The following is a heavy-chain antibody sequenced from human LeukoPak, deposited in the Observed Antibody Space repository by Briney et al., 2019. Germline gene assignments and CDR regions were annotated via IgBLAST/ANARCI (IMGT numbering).Heavy chain of an antibody. Sequence: ASVKVSCKASGYTFTCYYIHWVRQAPGQGLEWMGWINPNSGGTNYAQKFQGRVTMTRDTSISTAYMELSRLRSDDTAVYYCARDRLMGTAAADYWGQGTLVTVSS. CDR3: ARDRLMGTAAADY. V-gene: IGHV1-2*02. J-gene: IGHJ4*02. CDR2: INPNSGGT. CDR1: GYTFTCYY. D-gene: IGHD6-13*01.